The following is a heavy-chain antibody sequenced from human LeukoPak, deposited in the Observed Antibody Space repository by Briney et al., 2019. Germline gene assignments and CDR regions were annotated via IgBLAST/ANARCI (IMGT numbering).Heavy chain of an antibody. J-gene: IGHJ5*02. CDR1: GFNLRDYW. Sequence: PGGSLRLSCAASGFNLRDYWMHWVRQARGKGLVWVSRLGTDGTYTNYADSVKGRFTISRDNAKNTLYLQMDSLRAEDTAFYYCVRDPSNSGNWFDLWGQGTLVTVSS. D-gene: IGHD4-11*01. CDR2: LGTDGTYT. V-gene: IGHV3-74*01. CDR3: VRDPSNSGNWFDL.